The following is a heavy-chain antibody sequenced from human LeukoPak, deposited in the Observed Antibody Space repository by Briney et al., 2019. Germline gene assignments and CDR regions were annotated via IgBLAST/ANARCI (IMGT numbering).Heavy chain of an antibody. CDR1: GGSISSGGYY. J-gene: IGHJ4*02. CDR2: IYHSGST. CDR3: ASAITIFGVVIPPFDY. Sequence: SQTLSLTCTVSGGSISSGGYYWIWIRQPPGKGLEWIGYIYHSGSTYYNPSLKSRVTISVDRSKNQFSLKLSSVTAADTAVYYCASAITIFGVVIPPFDYWGQGTLVTVSS. D-gene: IGHD3-3*01. V-gene: IGHV4-30-2*01.